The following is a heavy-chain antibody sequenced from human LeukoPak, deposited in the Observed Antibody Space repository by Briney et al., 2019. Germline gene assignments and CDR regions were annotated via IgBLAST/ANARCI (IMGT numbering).Heavy chain of an antibody. V-gene: IGHV3-66*01. CDR3: ARELEYYDYVWGSYRQVDY. CDR1: GFTVSSNY. J-gene: IGHJ4*02. CDR2: MYSGGST. Sequence: GGSLRLSCAASGFTVSSNYMSWVRQAPGKGLEWVSVMYSGGSTYYADSVKGRFTISRDNSKNTLYLQMNSLRAEDTAVYYCARELEYYDYVWGSYRQVDYWGQGTLVTVSS. D-gene: IGHD3-16*02.